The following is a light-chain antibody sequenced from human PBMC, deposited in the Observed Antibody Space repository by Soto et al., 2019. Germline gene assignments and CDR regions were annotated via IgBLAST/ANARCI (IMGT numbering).Light chain of an antibody. J-gene: IGLJ1*01. V-gene: IGLV2-14*01. CDR2: EVE. CDR3: SSFTSDNTLV. CDR1: SSDY. Sequence: QSVLAQPASVSGSPGQSTIISCTGISSDYVSWYQQHPGKAPKFLIYEVENRASGISDRFLGSKSGNTASLTISGLQAEDEADYYCSSFTSDNTLVFGTGTKVTV.